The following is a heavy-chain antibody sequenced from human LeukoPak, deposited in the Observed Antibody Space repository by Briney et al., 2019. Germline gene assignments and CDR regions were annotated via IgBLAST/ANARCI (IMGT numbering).Heavy chain of an antibody. D-gene: IGHD3-10*01. CDR3: AKDRGRTMVRGVIKGGIDY. J-gene: IGHJ4*02. V-gene: IGHV3-30*18. Sequence: GGSLRLSCAASGFTFKTYGMHWVRQAPGKGLEWVAVISSDGSYKSYADSVKGRFTISRDNSKNTLYLQMNSLRAEDTAVYYCAKDRGRTMVRGVIKGGIDYWGQGTLVTVSS. CDR2: ISSDGSYK. CDR1: GFTFKTYG.